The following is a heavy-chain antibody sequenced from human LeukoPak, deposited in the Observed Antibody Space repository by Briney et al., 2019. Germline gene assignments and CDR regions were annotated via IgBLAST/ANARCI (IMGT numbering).Heavy chain of an antibody. Sequence: ASVKVSCKASGYTFTDYYMHWVRQAPGQGLEWMGWINPNSGNTGYAQKFQGRVTMTRNTSISTAYMELSSLRSEDTAVYYCARGIMVRGVIITRYYYYYMDVWGKGTTVTISS. J-gene: IGHJ6*03. CDR2: INPNSGNT. CDR1: GYTFTDYY. D-gene: IGHD3-10*01. CDR3: ARGIMVRGVIITRYYYYYMDV. V-gene: IGHV1-8*02.